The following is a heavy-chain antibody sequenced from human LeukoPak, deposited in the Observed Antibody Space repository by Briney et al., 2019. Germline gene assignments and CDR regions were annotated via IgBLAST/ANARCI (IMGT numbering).Heavy chain of an antibody. Sequence: SETLSLTCTVSGGSISRGGYYWNWIRQHPREGLEWIGYFYYSRTTSYNPSLKSRATISVDTSNNQFSLKLSSMTAADTAVYYCARGDYGLYFFDSWGRGTLVTVSS. V-gene: IGHV4-31*03. CDR2: FYYSRTT. J-gene: IGHJ4*02. CDR1: GGSISRGGYY. CDR3: ARGDYGLYFFDS. D-gene: IGHD4-17*01.